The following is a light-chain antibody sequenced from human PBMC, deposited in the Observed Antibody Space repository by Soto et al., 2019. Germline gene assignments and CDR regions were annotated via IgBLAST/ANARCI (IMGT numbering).Light chain of an antibody. J-gene: IGKJ4*01. CDR3: HQCDAFIT. Sequence: DIQMTQSPSSLSASGGDRVTITCQASQDIKNYLNWYQQKPGKAPKLLIYEASNLETGVPSRFSGSGSVRSFTVTISSIHPEDIATYYFHQCDAFITFGGGT. CDR1: QDIKNY. V-gene: IGKV1-33*01. CDR2: EAS.